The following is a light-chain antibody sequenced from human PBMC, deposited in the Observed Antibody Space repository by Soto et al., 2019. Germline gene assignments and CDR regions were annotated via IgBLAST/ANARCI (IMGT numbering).Light chain of an antibody. CDR3: CSYAGDSTYV. Sequence: QSALTQPASVSGSPGQSITVSCTGTSSDVGSYNLVSWYQHHPGKAPKLIIYEGSKRPSGVSNRFSGSKSGNTASLTISGLQAEDEADYYCCSYAGDSTYVFGSGTKLTVL. CDR1: SSDVGSYNL. J-gene: IGLJ1*01. V-gene: IGLV2-23*01. CDR2: EGS.